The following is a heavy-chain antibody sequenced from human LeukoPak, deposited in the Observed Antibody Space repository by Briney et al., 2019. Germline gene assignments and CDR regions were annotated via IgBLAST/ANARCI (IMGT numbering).Heavy chain of an antibody. Sequence: GGTLRLSCAASGFTFSSYGMSWVRQAPGKGLEWVSTISGSGDRTYYADSVKGRFTISRDNSKSTLFLHMNSLRAEDTAVYSCAKGYYGSGSYGWFDYWGQGTLVTVSS. CDR1: GFTFSSYG. V-gene: IGHV3-23*01. CDR3: AKGYYGSGSYGWFDY. D-gene: IGHD3-10*01. CDR2: ISGSGDRT. J-gene: IGHJ4*02.